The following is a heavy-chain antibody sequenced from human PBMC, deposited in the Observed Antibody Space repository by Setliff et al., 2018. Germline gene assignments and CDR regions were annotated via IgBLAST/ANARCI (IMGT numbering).Heavy chain of an antibody. CDR2: IDQISRT. J-gene: IGHJ6*03. D-gene: IGHD2-2*01. Sequence: GESLKISCATSGFTFRDYSLTWVRQAPGKGLEWVAGIDQISRTYYPDSMKGRFTISRDNSDNTLYLQMNSLRDADTAIYYCARRGVGMGMDVWGKGTWVTVSS. CDR3: ARRGVGMGMDV. CDR1: GFTFRDYS. V-gene: IGHV3-53*01.